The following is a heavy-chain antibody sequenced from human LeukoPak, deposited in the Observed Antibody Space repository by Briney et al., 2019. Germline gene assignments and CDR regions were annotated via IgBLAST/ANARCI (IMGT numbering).Heavy chain of an antibody. J-gene: IGHJ3*02. V-gene: IGHV3-7*01. Sequence: GGSLRLSCAASGFTFSSYSMSWVRQAPGKGLEWVANIKQDGSEKYYVDSVKGRFTISRDNAKNSLYLQMNSLRAEDTAVYYCAREFDYDSSGYYYVDAFDIWGQGTVVTVSS. CDR2: IKQDGSEK. CDR3: AREFDYDSSGYYYVDAFDI. CDR1: GFTFSSYS. D-gene: IGHD3-22*01.